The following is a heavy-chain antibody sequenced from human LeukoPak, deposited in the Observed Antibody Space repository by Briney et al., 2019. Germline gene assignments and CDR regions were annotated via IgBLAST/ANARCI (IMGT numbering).Heavy chain of an antibody. D-gene: IGHD4-11*01. V-gene: IGHV1-8*01. CDR3: ARGYSNYGYVFNI. CDR2: MNPNSGNT. J-gene: IGHJ3*02. CDR1: GYTFTSYY. Sequence: ASVKVSCKPSGYTFTSYYINWVRQATGQGLEWMGWMNPNSGNTGYAQKFQGRVTMTRNTSISTAYMELRSLRSEDTAVYYCARGYSNYGYVFNIWGQGTMVTVSS.